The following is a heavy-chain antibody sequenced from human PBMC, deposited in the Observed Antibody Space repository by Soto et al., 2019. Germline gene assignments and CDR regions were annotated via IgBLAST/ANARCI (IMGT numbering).Heavy chain of an antibody. J-gene: IGHJ6*02. CDR2: IIPIFGTA. CDR3: ACKVSNYYNYGMDV. V-gene: IGHV1-69*12. CDR1: GGTFSSYA. Sequence: QVQLVQSGAEVKKPGSSVKVSCKASGGTFSSYAISWVRQAPGQGLEWMGGIIPIFGTADYAQKFQGRVTSNADESSSTADIALSSQIAEDTAVYYCACKVSNYYNYGMDVWGQGTMVTVSS. D-gene: IGHD3-3*02.